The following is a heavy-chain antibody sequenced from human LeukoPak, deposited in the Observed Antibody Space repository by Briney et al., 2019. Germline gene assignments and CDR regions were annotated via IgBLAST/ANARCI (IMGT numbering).Heavy chain of an antibody. Sequence: SETLSLTCTVSGGSISSGVYYWGWIRQPPGKGLEWIGSIYYSGSTYYNPSLKSRVTISVDTSKNQFSLKLSSVTAADTAVYYCARADYDILTDPHWFDPWGQGTLVTVSS. CDR3: ARADYDILTDPHWFDP. V-gene: IGHV4-39*07. CDR1: GGSISSGVYY. J-gene: IGHJ5*02. CDR2: IYYSGST. D-gene: IGHD3-9*01.